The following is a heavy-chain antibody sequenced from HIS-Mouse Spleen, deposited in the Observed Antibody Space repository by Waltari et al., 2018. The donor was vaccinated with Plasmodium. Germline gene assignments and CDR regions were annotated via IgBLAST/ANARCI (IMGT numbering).Heavy chain of an antibody. D-gene: IGHD6-13*01. CDR3: ASSWYWYFDL. CDR2: IKQDGTAK. CDR1: GFPSSGYW. V-gene: IGHV3-7*01. J-gene: IGHJ2*01. Sequence: EVQLVESGGGLVQPGGSLRRSVAAYGFPSSGYWLSWVRPAPGEGLEWVANIKQDGTAKYYVDSVKGRFTISRDNAKNSLYLQMNSLSAEDTAVYYCASSWYWYFDLWGRGPLVTVSS.